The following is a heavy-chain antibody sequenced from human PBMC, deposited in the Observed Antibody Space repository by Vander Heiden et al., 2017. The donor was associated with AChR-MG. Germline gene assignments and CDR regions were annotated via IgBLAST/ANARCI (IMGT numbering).Heavy chain of an antibody. J-gene: IGHJ4*02. CDR3: ARDSTHSGSYYRSFDY. Sequence: QVQLVQSGAEVKKPGASVKVSCKASGYTFTSYGISWGRQAPGQGREWMGWISAYNGNTNYAQKLQGRVTMTTDTSTSTAYMELRSLRSDDTAVYYCARDSTHSGSYYRSFDYWGQGTLVTVSS. D-gene: IGHD1-26*01. CDR2: ISAYNGNT. V-gene: IGHV1-18*01. CDR1: GYTFTSYG.